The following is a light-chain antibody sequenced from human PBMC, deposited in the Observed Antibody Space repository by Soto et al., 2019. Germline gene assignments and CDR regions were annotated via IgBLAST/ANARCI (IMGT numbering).Light chain of an antibody. CDR1: SSDVGGYDY. Sequence: QSALTQPPSTSGSPGQSVTISCTVTSSDVGGYDYVSWYQQHPGKAPKLMIYEVTKRPSGVPDRFSGSKSGNTASLTVSGLQADDEADYYCSSYAGSIYVFGTGTKVTVL. V-gene: IGLV2-8*01. CDR3: SSYAGSIYV. CDR2: EVT. J-gene: IGLJ1*01.